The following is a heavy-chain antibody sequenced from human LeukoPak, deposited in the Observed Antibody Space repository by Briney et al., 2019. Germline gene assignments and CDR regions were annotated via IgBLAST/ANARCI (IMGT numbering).Heavy chain of an antibody. CDR2: VNHSGST. Sequence: SETLSLTCAVYGGSFSGYYWSWIRQPPGKGLEWIGEVNHSGSTNYNPSLKSRVTISVDTSKNQFSLKLSSVTAADTAVYYCARGRKPIDYWGQGTLVTVSS. V-gene: IGHV4-34*01. J-gene: IGHJ4*02. CDR3: ARGRKPIDY. CDR1: GGSFSGYY.